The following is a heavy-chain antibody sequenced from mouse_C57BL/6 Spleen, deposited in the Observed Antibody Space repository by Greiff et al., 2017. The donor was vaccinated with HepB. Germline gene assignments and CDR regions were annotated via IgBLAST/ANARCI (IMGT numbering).Heavy chain of an antibody. CDR3: ARPGYYGSRDYAMDY. D-gene: IGHD1-1*01. J-gene: IGHJ4*01. CDR2: ISNLAYSI. Sequence: EVKLQESGGGLVQPGGSLKLSCAASGFTFSDYGMAWVRQAPRKGPEWVAFISNLAYSIYYADTVTGRFTISRENAKNTLYLEMSSLRSEDTAMYYCARPGYYGSRDYAMDYWGQGTSVTVSS. CDR1: GFTFSDYG. V-gene: IGHV5-15*01.